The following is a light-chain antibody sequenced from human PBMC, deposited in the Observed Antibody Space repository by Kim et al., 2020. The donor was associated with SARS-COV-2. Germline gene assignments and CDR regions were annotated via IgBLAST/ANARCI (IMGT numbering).Light chain of an antibody. J-gene: IGKJ4*01. Sequence: ASVGDRVTISCQASQDIGNDLAWYQQKPGRVPKLLISDASTLDTGVPSRFSGSGSGTDFTLTISSLQSEDTATYYCQKYDNPPLTFGGGTKVDIK. V-gene: IGKV1-33*01. CDR2: DAS. CDR3: QKYDNPPLT. CDR1: QDIGND.